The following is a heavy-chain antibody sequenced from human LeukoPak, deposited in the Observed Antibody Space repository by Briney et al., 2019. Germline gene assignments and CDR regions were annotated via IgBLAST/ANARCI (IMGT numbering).Heavy chain of an antibody. D-gene: IGHD3-16*01. CDR3: ARGPGLFHWGYYYMDV. CDR2: IYYSGST. V-gene: IGHV4-59*11. J-gene: IGHJ6*03. Sequence: SETLSLTCTVSGGSISSHYWSWIRQPPGKGLEWIGYIYYSGSTNYNPSLKSRVTISVDTSKNQFSLKLSSVTAADTAVYYCARGPGLFHWGYYYMDVWGKGTTVTVSS. CDR1: GGSISSHY.